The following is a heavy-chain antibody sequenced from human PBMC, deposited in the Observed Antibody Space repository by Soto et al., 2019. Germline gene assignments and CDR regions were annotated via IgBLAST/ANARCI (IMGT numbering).Heavy chain of an antibody. CDR3: ARSMVRGVYYYYYGMDV. CDR1: GGSISSYY. J-gene: IGHJ6*02. D-gene: IGHD3-10*01. Sequence: SETLSLTCTVSGGSISSYYWSWIRQPPGKGLEWIGYIYYSGSTNYNPSLKSRVTISVDTSKNQFSLKLSSVTAADTAVYYCARSMVRGVYYYYYGMDVWGQGTTVTVSS. V-gene: IGHV4-59*01. CDR2: IYYSGST.